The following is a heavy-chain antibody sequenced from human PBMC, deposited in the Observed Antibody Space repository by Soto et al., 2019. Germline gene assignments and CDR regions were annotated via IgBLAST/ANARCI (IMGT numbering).Heavy chain of an antibody. CDR3: ARHPSDFWFDP. D-gene: IGHD2-21*02. V-gene: IGHV4-59*08. Sequence: SETLSLTCTVSGGSINNYYWSWIRQPPGKGLEWIGYIYYSGSTNYNPSRKSRVTISVDTSKNQFSLKLSSVTAADTAVYYCARHPSDFWFDPWGQGTLVTVSS. CDR2: IYYSGST. J-gene: IGHJ5*02. CDR1: GGSINNYY.